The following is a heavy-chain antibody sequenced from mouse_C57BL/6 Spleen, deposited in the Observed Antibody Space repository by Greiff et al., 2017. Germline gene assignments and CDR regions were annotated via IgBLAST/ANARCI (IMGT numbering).Heavy chain of an antibody. V-gene: IGHV1-72*01. CDR1: GYTFTSYW. CDR3: AREGVRSYWYFDV. Sequence: VQLQQPGAELVKPGASVKLSCKASGYTFTSYWMHWVKQRPGRGLEWIGRIDPHSGGTKYNEKFKSKATLTVDKPSSTAYMQLSSLTSEDSAVYYCAREGVRSYWYFDVWGTGTTVTVTS. J-gene: IGHJ1*03. D-gene: IGHD2-14*01. CDR2: IDPHSGGT.